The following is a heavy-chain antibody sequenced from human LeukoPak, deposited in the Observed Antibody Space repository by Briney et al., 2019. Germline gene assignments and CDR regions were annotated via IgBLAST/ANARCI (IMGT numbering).Heavy chain of an antibody. J-gene: IGHJ6*03. CDR1: GFTFSSYA. V-gene: IGHV3-23*01. CDR3: AKLGGQEVHNYYVAV. Sequence: GGSLRLSCAASGFTFSSYAMSWVRQAPGKGLEWVSGIIDNGYITYYANSVRGRFTISRDNYKYTLFLQMNSLRAEDTAVYYCAKLGGQEVHNYYVAVWGKGTTVAVSS. D-gene: IGHD3-16*01. CDR2: IIDNGYIT.